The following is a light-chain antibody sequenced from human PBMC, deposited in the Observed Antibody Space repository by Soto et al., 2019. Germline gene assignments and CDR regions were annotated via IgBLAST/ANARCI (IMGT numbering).Light chain of an antibody. CDR2: DAS. J-gene: IGKJ1*01. CDR3: QQYGTSPWT. V-gene: IGKV3-20*01. Sequence: EIMLTQAPGTLSLSPGDRATLSCRASQSVSGSYLAWYQQKPGQAPRLLIYDASSRATGIPDRFSGSGSGTDLTITISRLEPEDFAVYDCQQYGTSPWTFGQGTKGDIK. CDR1: QSVSGSY.